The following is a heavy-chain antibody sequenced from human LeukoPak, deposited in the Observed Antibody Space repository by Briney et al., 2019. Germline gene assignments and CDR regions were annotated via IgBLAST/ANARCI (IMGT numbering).Heavy chain of an antibody. CDR2: IYYSGTT. V-gene: IGHV4-39*01. CDR1: GASISSSSYY. J-gene: IGHJ1*01. Sequence: SSETLSLTCTVSGASISSSSYYWGWIRQPPGKGLEWIGNIYYSGTTYYNPSLNSRVTISVDTSKSQFSLKLSSVTAADTAVYYCARSYCSSTTCYAGGYFHHWGQGTLVTVSS. CDR3: ARSYCSSTTCYAGGYFHH. D-gene: IGHD2-2*01.